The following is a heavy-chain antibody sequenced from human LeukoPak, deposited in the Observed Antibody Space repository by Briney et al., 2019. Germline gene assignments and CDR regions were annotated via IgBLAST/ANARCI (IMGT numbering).Heavy chain of an antibody. CDR1: GFTFSEYA. Sequence: GGSQRLSCVGSGFTFSEYAMHWVRQAPGKGLEWLAVISHDGVNSYYAASVKGRFTISRNNSMDTLYLYMNSLSTEDTAVYYCPLTTLSVVYYFDYWGQGILVTVSS. J-gene: IGHJ4*02. CDR2: ISHDGVNS. V-gene: IGHV3-30*04. D-gene: IGHD5/OR15-5a*01. CDR3: PLTTLSVVYYFDY.